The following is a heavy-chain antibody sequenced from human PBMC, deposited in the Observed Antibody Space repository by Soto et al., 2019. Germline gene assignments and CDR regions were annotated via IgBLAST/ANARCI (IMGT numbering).Heavy chain of an antibody. Sequence: QITLKESGPTLVRPTQTLTLTCTFSGFSLTTSGVGVGWIRQPPGKALEWLAVIYWDDDKRYSSSLKSRLTSXXDXSXXQGVLTMTNMDPVDTATYYCAHHPYYGLGSYSFDYWGQGTLVTVSS. CDR2: IYWDDDK. D-gene: IGHD3-10*01. CDR3: AHHPYYGLGSYSFDY. CDR1: GFSLTTSGVG. J-gene: IGHJ4*02. V-gene: IGHV2-5*02.